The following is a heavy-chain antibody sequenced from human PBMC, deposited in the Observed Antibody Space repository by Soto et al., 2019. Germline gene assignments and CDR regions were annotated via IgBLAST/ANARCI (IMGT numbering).Heavy chain of an antibody. J-gene: IGHJ3*02. CDR1: GFTFSSYW. D-gene: IGHD6-19*01. CDR3: AANPGIAVADNDAFDI. Sequence: GGSLRLSCAASGFTFSSYWMSWVRQAPGKGLEWVANIKQDGSEKYYVDSVKGRFTISRDNAKNSLYLQMNSLRAEDTAVYYCAANPGIAVADNDAFDIWGQGTMVTVSS. CDR2: IKQDGSEK. V-gene: IGHV3-7*05.